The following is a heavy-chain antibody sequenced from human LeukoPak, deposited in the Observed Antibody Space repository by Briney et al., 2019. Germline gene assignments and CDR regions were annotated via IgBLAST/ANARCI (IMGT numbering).Heavy chain of an antibody. Sequence: PSETLSLTCTVSGGSISSGTYYWSWIRQPPGKGLEWIGEINHSGSTNYNPSLKSRVTISVDTSKNQFSLKLNSVTAADTAVYYCARSGGPLNWFDPWGQGTLVTVSS. CDR3: ARSGGPLNWFDP. V-gene: IGHV4-39*07. J-gene: IGHJ5*02. CDR2: INHSGST. CDR1: GGSISSGTYY.